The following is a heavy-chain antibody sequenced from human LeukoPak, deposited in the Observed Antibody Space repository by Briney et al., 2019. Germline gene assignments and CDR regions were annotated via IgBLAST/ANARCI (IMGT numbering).Heavy chain of an antibody. D-gene: IGHD3-22*01. V-gene: IGHV3-30-3*01. CDR2: ISYDGSNK. CDR1: GFTFSSYA. J-gene: IGHJ4*02. Sequence: GGSLRLSCAASGFTFSSYAMHWVRQAPGKGLEWVAVISYDGSNKYYADSVKGRFTISRDNSKNTLYLQMNSLRAEDTAVYYCARGGVVVIQHELFDYWGQGTLVTVSS. CDR3: ARGGVVVIQHELFDY.